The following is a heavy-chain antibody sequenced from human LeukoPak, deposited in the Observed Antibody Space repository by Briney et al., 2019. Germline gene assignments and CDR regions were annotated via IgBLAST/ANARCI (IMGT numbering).Heavy chain of an antibody. CDR1: GFTVSSNY. V-gene: IGHV3-53*01. CDR3: ARGSGLAAFDI. Sequence: GGSLRLSCAASGFTVSSNYMSWVRQAPGKGLEWVSVIYSSGSTYYADSVKGRLTISRDNSKNTLYLQMNSLRAEDTAVYYCARGSGLAAFDIWGQGTMVTVSS. D-gene: IGHD3-3*01. CDR2: IYSSGST. J-gene: IGHJ3*02.